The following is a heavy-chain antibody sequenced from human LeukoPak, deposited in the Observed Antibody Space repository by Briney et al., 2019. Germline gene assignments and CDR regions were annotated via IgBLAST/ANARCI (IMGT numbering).Heavy chain of an antibody. CDR1: GFTFSDYA. D-gene: IGHD4-17*01. CDR2: ISSSGDYT. Sequence: GGSVRLSCSASGFTFSDYAMHWVRQAPGRGLQFVSAISSSGDYTSYSDSVKGRFTISRDNSKNTLHLQMSSLRPEDTAVYFCVKRGRTSDYAYDYWGQGSLVTVSS. V-gene: IGHV3-64D*06. J-gene: IGHJ4*02. CDR3: VKRGRTSDYAYDY.